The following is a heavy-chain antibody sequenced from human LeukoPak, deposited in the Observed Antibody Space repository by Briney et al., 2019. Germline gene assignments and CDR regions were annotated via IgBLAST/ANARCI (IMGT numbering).Heavy chain of an antibody. J-gene: IGHJ3*02. V-gene: IGHV3-23*01. CDR3: AKVNGYNSDVVDI. D-gene: IGHD5-24*01. CDR1: GFTFSSYA. CDR2: ISGGCGST. Sequence: PGGSLRLSCAASGFTFSSYAMSWVRQAPGKGLEWVSAISGGCGSTYYADSVKGRFTISRDNSKNTLYLQMNSLRAEDTAVYYCAKVNGYNSDVVDIWGQGTMVTVSS.